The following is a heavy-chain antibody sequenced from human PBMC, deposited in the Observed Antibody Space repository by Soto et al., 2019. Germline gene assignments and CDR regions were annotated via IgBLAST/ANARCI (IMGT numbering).Heavy chain of an antibody. CDR3: ARDKYYYGSGAHLRAYYYGMDV. V-gene: IGHV1-69*01. J-gene: IGHJ6*02. D-gene: IGHD3-10*01. CDR1: GGTFSSYA. CDR2: IIPIFGTA. Sequence: QVQLVQSGAEVKKPGSSVKVSCKASGGTFSSYAISWVRQAPGQWLEWMGGIIPIFGTANYAQKFQGRVTITADESTSTAYMELSSLRSEDTAVYYCARDKYYYGSGAHLRAYYYGMDVWGQGTTVTVSS.